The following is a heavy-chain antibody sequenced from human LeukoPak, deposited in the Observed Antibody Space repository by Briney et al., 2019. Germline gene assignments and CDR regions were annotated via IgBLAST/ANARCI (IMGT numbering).Heavy chain of an antibody. CDR1: GFTFSSYG. CDR2: IKQDGSEK. CDR3: ARGKEYYGSGKD. J-gene: IGHJ4*02. Sequence: GGSLRLSCAASGFTFSSYGMSWVRQAPGKGLEWVANIKQDGSEKYYVDSVKGRFTISRDNAKNSLYLQMNSLRAEDTAVYYCARGKEYYGSGKDWGQGTLVTVSS. V-gene: IGHV3-7*01. D-gene: IGHD3-10*01.